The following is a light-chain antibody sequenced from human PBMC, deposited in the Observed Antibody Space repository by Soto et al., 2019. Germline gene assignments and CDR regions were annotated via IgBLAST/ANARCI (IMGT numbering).Light chain of an antibody. CDR1: QSISSW. J-gene: IGKJ1*01. V-gene: IGKV1-5*01. CDR2: DAS. Sequence: DIQMTQSPSTLSASVGDRVTITCRASQSISSWLAWYQQKPGKAPKLLIYDASSLESGVPSRFNGSGSGTEFTLTISSLQPDDFATYYCQQYKSWTFGQGTKVEIK. CDR3: QQYKSWT.